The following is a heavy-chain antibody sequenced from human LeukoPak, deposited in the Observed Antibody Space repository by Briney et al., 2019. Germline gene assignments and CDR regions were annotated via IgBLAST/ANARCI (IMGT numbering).Heavy chain of an antibody. CDR1: GYTFTSYG. CDR2: ISAYNGNT. V-gene: IGHV1-18*01. Sequence: ASVKVSCKASGYTFTSYGISWVRQAPGQGREGMGWISAYNGNTNYAQKLQGRVTMTTDTSTSTAYMELRSLRSDDTAVYYCARFGYSSGWYYFDYWGQGTLVTVSS. D-gene: IGHD6-19*01. CDR3: ARFGYSSGWYYFDY. J-gene: IGHJ4*02.